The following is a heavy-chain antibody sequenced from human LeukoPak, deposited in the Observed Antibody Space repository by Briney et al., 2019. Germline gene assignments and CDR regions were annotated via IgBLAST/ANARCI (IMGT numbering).Heavy chain of an antibody. CDR2: ISSSSSYI. CDR1: GFTFSSYS. J-gene: IGHJ6*04. V-gene: IGHV3-21*01. Sequence: GGSLRLSCAASGFTFSSYSMNWVRLAPGKGLEWVSSISSSSSYIYYADSVKGRFTISRDNAKNSLYLQMNSLRAEDTAVYYCARIYCGTIWSDGRQFVDVWGKGTTVTVSS. D-gene: IGHD2-21*01. CDR3: ARIYCGTIWSDGRQFVDV.